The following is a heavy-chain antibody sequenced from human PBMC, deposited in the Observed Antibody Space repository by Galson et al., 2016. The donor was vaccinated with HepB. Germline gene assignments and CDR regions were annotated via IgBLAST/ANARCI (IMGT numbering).Heavy chain of an antibody. V-gene: IGHV3-21*01. J-gene: IGHJ4*02. CDR3: ARSGGTYSSSSYYFDS. D-gene: IGHD6-6*01. CDR1: GFVFSAYG. Sequence: SLRLSCAGSGFVFSAYGFNWIRQAPGKGLEWVSSISNAGSYRHYTDSVKGRFTISRDNDKHSLYLQMNRLSAEDTAVYYCARSGGTYSSSSYYFDSWGQGTLVAVSS. CDR2: ISNAGSYR.